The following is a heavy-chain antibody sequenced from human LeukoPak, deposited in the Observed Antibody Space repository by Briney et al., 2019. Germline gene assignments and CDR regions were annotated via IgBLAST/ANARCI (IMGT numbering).Heavy chain of an antibody. D-gene: IGHD6-13*01. CDR2: IYHSGST. V-gene: IGHV4-39*01. J-gene: IGHJ5*02. CDR3: ARGPDYSSSYAANWFDP. Sequence: PSETLSLTCTVSGGSNISSPYYWGWIRQPPGKGLEWIGSIYHSGSTFYDPSLKSRVTISIDTSRNQFSLRLNSVTSADTAVYFCARGPDYSSSYAANWFDPWGQGTLVTVSS. CDR1: GGSNISSPYY.